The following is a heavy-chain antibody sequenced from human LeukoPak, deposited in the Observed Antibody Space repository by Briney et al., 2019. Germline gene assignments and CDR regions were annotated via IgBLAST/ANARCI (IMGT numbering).Heavy chain of an antibody. CDR1: GGSISSYY. D-gene: IGHD3-10*01. V-gene: IGHV4-59*01. CDR2: IYYSGST. J-gene: IGHJ3*02. Sequence: SETLSLTYTVSGGSISSYYWSWIRQPPGKGLEWIGYIYYSGSTNYNPSLKSRVTISVDTSKNQFSLKLSSVTAADTAVYYCARDAYGSGSYYQVGAFDIWGQGTMVTVSS. CDR3: ARDAYGSGSYYQVGAFDI.